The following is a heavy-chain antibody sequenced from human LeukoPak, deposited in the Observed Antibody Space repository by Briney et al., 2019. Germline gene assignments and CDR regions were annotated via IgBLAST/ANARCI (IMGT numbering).Heavy chain of an antibody. J-gene: IGHJ5*02. D-gene: IGHD3-10*01. V-gene: IGHV3-30*02. CDR1: GFTFSSYG. CDR3: AGRGTMVRGVFDP. CDR2: IRYDGSNK. Sequence: GGSLRLSCAASGFTFSSYGMHWVRQAPGKGLEWVGFIRYDGSNKYYADSVKGRFTISRDNSKNTLYLQMNSLRAEDTAVYYCAGRGTMVRGVFDPWGQGTLVTVSS.